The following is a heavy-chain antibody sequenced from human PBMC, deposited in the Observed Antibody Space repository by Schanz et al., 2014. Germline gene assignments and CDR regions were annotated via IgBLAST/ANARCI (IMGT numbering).Heavy chain of an antibody. J-gene: IGHJ4*02. CDR3: ARDPVEGAPTPYYFDS. CDR2: ISTGRYL. D-gene: IGHD1-26*01. V-gene: IGHV3-21*02. CDR1: GFTFSSYS. Sequence: EVQLVESGGDLVQPGGSLRLSCAASGFTFSSYSLAWVRQAPGKGLEWVSFISTGRYLYYADSVKGRFTISRDNTKNSVFLQMSSLRVEDTGLYFCARDPVEGAPTPYYFDSWGPGTLVTVSS.